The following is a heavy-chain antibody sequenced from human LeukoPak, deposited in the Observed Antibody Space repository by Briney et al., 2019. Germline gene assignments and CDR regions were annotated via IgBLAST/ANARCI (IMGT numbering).Heavy chain of an antibody. CDR2: ISAYNGNT. D-gene: IGHD1-20*01. CDR3: ARGLFGNNWPGDWFDP. J-gene: IGHJ5*02. CDR1: GYTFTSYG. Sequence: GASVKVSCKASGYTFTSYGISWVRQAPGQGLEWMGWISAYNGNTNYAQKLQGRVTMTTDTSTSTAYMELRSLRSDDTAVYYCARGLFGNNWPGDWFDPWGQGTLVTVSS. V-gene: IGHV1-18*01.